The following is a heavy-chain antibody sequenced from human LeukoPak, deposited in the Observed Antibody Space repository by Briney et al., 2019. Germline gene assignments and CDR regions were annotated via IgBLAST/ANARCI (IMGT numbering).Heavy chain of an antibody. CDR3: ANSIAVAGTPRDY. J-gene: IGHJ4*02. CDR1: GFTFSSYA. V-gene: IGHV3-30*04. CDR2: ISYDGSNK. D-gene: IGHD6-19*01. Sequence: PGGSLRLSCAASGFTFSSYAMHWVRQAPGKGLEWVAVISYDGSNKYYADSVKGRFTISRDNSKNTLYLQMNSLRAEDTAVYYCANSIAVAGTPRDYWGQGTLVTVSS.